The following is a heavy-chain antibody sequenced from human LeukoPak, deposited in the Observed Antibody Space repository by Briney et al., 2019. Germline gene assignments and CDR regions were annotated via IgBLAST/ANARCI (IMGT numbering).Heavy chain of an antibody. CDR1: GGSFSGYY. CDR2: IYTSGST. V-gene: IGHV4-59*10. Sequence: SETLSLTCAVYGGSFSGYYWSWIRQPPGKGLEWIGRIYTSGSTNYNPSLKSRVTMSVDTSKNQFSLKLSSVTAADTAVYYCARDIIAVAGIDAFDIWGQGTMVTVSS. D-gene: IGHD6-19*01. CDR3: ARDIIAVAGIDAFDI. J-gene: IGHJ3*02.